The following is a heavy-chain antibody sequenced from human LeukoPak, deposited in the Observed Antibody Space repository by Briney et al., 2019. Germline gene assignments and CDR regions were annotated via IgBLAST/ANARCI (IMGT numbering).Heavy chain of an antibody. CDR1: GGSFSGYY. V-gene: IGHV4-59*01. CDR3: ARAPSSGWYYFDY. D-gene: IGHD6-19*01. Sequence: SETLSLTCAVYGGSFSGYYWSWIRQPPGKGLEWIGYIYYSGSTNYNPSLKSRVTISVDTSKNQFSLKLSSVTAADTAVYYCARAPSSGWYYFDYWGQGTLVTVSS. J-gene: IGHJ4*02. CDR2: IYYSGST.